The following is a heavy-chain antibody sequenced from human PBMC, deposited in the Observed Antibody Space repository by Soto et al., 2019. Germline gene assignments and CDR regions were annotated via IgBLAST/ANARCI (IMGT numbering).Heavy chain of an antibody. V-gene: IGHV1-18*04. CDR1: GYTFTSYG. CDR2: ISAYNGNT. Sequence: GASVKVSCKASGYTFTSYGISWVRQAPGQGLEWMGWISAYNGNTNYAQKLQGRVTMTTDTSTSTAYMELRSLRSDDTAVYYCARTLVSTGESYYFDYWGQGTLVTVSS. CDR3: ARTLVSTGESYYFDY. J-gene: IGHJ4*02. D-gene: IGHD7-27*01.